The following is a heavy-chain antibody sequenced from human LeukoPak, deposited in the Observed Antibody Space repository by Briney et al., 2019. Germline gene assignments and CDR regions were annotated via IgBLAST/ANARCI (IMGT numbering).Heavy chain of an antibody. V-gene: IGHV4-4*07. CDR1: GGSISSSY. CDR3: ARGLQWLVRRSGNWFDP. D-gene: IGHD6-19*01. Sequence: SETLSLTCTVSGGSISSSYWSWIRQPAGKGLEWIGRIYTSGRTNNNPSLKSRVTMSVDTSKNQLSLKLSSVTAADTAVYYCARGLQWLVRRSGNWFDPWGQGTLVTVSS. J-gene: IGHJ5*02. CDR2: IYTSGRT.